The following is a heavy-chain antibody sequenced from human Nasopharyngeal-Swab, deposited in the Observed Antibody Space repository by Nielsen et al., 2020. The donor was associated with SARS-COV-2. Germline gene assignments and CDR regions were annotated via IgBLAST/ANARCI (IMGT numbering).Heavy chain of an antibody. D-gene: IGHD4-23*01. CDR2: IIPIFGTA. V-gene: IGHV1-69*06. CDR3: ARDGADYGGNSDAFDI. Sequence: SVKVSCKASGGTFSSYAISWVRQAPAQGLEWMGGIIPIFGTANYAQKFQGRVTITADKSTSTAYMELSSLRSEDTAVYYCARDGADYGGNSDAFDIWGQGTMVTVSS. J-gene: IGHJ3*02. CDR1: GGTFSSYA.